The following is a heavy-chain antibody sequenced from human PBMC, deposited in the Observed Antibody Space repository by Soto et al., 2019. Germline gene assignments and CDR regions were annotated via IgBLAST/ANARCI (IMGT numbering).Heavy chain of an antibody. V-gene: IGHV5-10-1*01. CDR1: GYSLTSYW. J-gene: IGHJ3*02. CDR2: IDPSDSYT. CDR3: ARHGWELLPHRDAFDI. Sequence: GESLKISCKGSGYSLTSYWISWVRQMPGKGLEWMGRIDPSDSYTNYSPSFQGHVTISADKSISTAYLQWSSLKASDTAMYYCARHGWELLPHRDAFDIWGQGTMVTVSS. D-gene: IGHD1-26*01.